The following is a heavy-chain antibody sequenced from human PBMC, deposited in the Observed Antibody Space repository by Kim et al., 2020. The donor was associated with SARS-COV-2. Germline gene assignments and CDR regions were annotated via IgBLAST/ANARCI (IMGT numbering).Heavy chain of an antibody. D-gene: IGHD2-2*01. J-gene: IGHJ4*02. CDR3: AREGDCSSTSCYFDY. V-gene: IGHV1-69*01. Sequence: QKFRGRVTITADESTSTAYMELSSLRSEDTAVYYCAREGDCSSTSCYFDYWGQGTLVTVSS.